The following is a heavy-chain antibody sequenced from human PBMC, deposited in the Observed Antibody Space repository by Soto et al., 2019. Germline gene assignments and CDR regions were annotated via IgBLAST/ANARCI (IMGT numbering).Heavy chain of an antibody. Sequence: SETLSLTCTVSGDSIISSDFYWGWVRQPPGKGLEWIGSIFYLGSSYYNPSLKSRVTMSVDTSKNQSSLRLRSVTAADTALYFCARHSLALRKNNWFDPWGQGIMVTVSS. D-gene: IGHD3-3*02. CDR2: IFYLGSS. V-gene: IGHV4-39*01. J-gene: IGHJ5*02. CDR3: ARHSLALRKNNWFDP. CDR1: GDSIISSDFY.